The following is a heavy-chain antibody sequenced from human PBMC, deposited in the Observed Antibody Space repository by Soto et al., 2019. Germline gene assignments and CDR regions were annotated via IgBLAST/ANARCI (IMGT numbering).Heavy chain of an antibody. J-gene: IGHJ2*01. CDR3: ARHSPNTLGYSYGYSANDWYFDL. V-gene: IGHV5-51*01. CDR2: IYPGDSDT. CDR1: GYSFTSYW. D-gene: IGHD5-18*01. Sequence: EVQLVQSGAEVKKPGESLKISCKGSGYSFTSYWIGWVRQMPGKGLEWMGSIYPGDSDTRYSPSFQGQVTISADKSISTASLQWGSLKASDTAMYYCARHSPNTLGYSYGYSANDWYFDLWCRGTLVTVSS.